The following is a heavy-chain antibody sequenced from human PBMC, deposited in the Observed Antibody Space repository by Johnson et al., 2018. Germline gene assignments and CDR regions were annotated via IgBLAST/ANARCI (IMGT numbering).Heavy chain of an antibody. D-gene: IGHD3-10*01. CDR3: AKNKLGGYYYMDV. CDR2: ISYDGSNK. CDR1: GFTFSSYG. V-gene: IGHV3-30*18. Sequence: QVQLQESGGGVVQPGRSLRLSCAASGFTFSSYGMHWVRQAPGKGLEWVAVISYDGSNKYYADSVRGRFTISRANSKNTLYRQMNSLRAEETAVYYCAKNKLGGYYYMDVWGKGTTVTVSS. J-gene: IGHJ6*03.